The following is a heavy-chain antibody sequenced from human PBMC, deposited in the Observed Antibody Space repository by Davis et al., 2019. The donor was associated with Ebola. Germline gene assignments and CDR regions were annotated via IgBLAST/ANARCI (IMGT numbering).Heavy chain of an antibody. V-gene: IGHV4-34*01. Sequence: MPSETLSLTCTVSGGSISSYYWSWIRQPPGKGLEWIGEINHSGSTYYNPSLESRVTISVDTSKNQLSLKLTSVTATDTAVYYCARHDHSDHGAPNWFDPWGQGTLVTVSS. J-gene: IGHJ5*02. CDR1: GGSISSYY. CDR3: ARHDHSDHGAPNWFDP. CDR2: INHSGST. D-gene: IGHD4-17*01.